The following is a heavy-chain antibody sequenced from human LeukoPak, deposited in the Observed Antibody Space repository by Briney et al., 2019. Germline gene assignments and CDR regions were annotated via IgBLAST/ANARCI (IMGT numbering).Heavy chain of an antibody. CDR2: INSDGSST. CDR1: GFTFSSYW. Sequence: GGSLRLSCAASGFTFSSYWMHWVRQAPGKGLVWVSRINSDGSSTSYADSVKGRFTISRDNAKNTLYLQMNSLRAEYTAVYYCAKDGDYGGADNAFDIWGQGTMVTVSS. V-gene: IGHV3-74*01. D-gene: IGHD4-17*01. CDR3: AKDGDYGGADNAFDI. J-gene: IGHJ3*02.